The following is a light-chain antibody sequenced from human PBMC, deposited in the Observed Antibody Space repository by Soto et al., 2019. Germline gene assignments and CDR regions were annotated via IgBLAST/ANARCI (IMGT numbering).Light chain of an antibody. J-gene: IGKJ4*01. CDR2: YAS. CDR1: QSVRTN. Sequence: EIVMTQSPATLSVSPVERVTFSCRASQSVRTNIAWYRHKPGQAPRLLISYASTGASGLPARFSGSGSGTEFTLTINSLQSEDFAVYYCQQYHTWPVTFGGGTKVDIK. CDR3: QQYHTWPVT. V-gene: IGKV3-15*01.